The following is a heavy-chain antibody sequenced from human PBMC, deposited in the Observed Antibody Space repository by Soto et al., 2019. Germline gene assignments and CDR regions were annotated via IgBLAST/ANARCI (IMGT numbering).Heavy chain of an antibody. D-gene: IGHD2-8*01. V-gene: IGHV3-23*01. CDR3: AKGRLGCYNQCYYYGMAV. Sequence: PGGSLRLSCAACGFTFSSYAISWVRQAPWKGLEWVPAISGNGVSTYYADSVKGRFTVSRDNSKNTLYLQMNSLRAEDTAVYYCAKGRLGCYNQCYYYGMAVWGHGRTVAVSS. J-gene: IGHJ6*02. CDR1: GFTFSSYA. CDR2: ISGNGVST.